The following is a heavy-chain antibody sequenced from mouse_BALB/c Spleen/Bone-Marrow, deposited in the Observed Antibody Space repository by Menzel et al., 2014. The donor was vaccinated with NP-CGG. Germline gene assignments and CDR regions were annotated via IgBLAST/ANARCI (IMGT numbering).Heavy chain of an antibody. CDR3: ANYYYGYYFDY. J-gene: IGHJ2*01. CDR1: GFNIKDTY. D-gene: IGHD1-1*01. V-gene: IGHV14-3*02. Sequence: LQESGAELVKPGASVKLSCTASGFNIKDTYMHWVKQRPEQGLEWIGRIDPANGNTKYDPKFQDKATITADTSSNXAYLQLSSLTSEDTAVYYCANYYYGYYFDYWGQGTTLTVSS. CDR2: IDPANGNT.